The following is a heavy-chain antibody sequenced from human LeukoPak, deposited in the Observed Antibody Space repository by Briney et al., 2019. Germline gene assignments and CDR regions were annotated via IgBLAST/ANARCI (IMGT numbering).Heavy chain of an antibody. J-gene: IGHJ5*02. CDR2: IIPIFGTA. CDR1: GDTFSSYS. D-gene: IGHD3-10*01. CDR3: ARGPTMVRGVIIEGRFDP. Sequence: ASVKVSCKASGDTFSSYSISWVRQAPGQGLEWMGGIIPIFGTANYAQKFQGRVTITADKSTSTAYMELSSLRSEDTAVYYCARGPTMVRGVIIEGRFDPWGQGTLVTVSS. V-gene: IGHV1-69*06.